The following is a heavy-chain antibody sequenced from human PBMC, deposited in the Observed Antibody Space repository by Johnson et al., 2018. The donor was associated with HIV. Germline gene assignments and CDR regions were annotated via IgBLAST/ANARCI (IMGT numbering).Heavy chain of an antibody. CDR3: ARERRRWELLRNALDI. Sequence: VQLVESGGGLVQPGGSLRLSCAASGFTFSSYDMHWVRQATGKGLEWVSAIGTAGDTYYPGSVKGRFTISRENAKNSLYLQRGSLRDEDMAVYYCARERRRWELLRNALDIWGQGTMVTVSS. CDR1: GFTFSSYD. J-gene: IGHJ3*02. V-gene: IGHV3-13*01. D-gene: IGHD1-26*01. CDR2: IGTAGDT.